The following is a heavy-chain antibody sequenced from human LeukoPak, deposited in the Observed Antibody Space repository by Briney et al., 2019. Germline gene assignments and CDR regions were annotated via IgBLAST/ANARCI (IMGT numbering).Heavy chain of an antibody. CDR3: ARDQYDTWSRRGNFDS. Sequence: GGSLRLSRVASVFPFSSYWMTWVLQAPGKGLEWVANIKQDGSKKSYVDSVKGRFTISRDNAKNSLYLQMNSLRVEDTAVFYCARDQYDTWSRRGNFDSWGQGTLVIVSS. CDR2: IKQDGSKK. D-gene: IGHD3-3*01. J-gene: IGHJ4*02. V-gene: IGHV3-7*03. CDR1: VFPFSSYW.